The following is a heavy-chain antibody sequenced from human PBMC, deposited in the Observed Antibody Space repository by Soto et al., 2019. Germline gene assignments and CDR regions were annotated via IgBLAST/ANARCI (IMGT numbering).Heavy chain of an antibody. CDR3: ARGLYYYDSSAYYSP. J-gene: IGHJ5*02. V-gene: IGHV3-21*01. D-gene: IGHD3-22*01. Sequence: GGSLRLSCAASGFTFSSYSMNWVRQAPGKGLEWVSSISSSSYIYYADSVKGRFTISRDNAKNSLYLQMNSLRAEDTAVYYCARGLYYYDSSAYYSPWGQGTLVTVSS. CDR2: ISSSSYI. CDR1: GFTFSSYS.